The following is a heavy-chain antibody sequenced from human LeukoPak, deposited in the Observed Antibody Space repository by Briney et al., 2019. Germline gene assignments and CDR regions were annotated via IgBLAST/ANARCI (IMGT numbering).Heavy chain of an antibody. D-gene: IGHD3-3*01. CDR2: IYYSGST. CDR3: ARGVAVHHY. J-gene: IGHJ4*02. CDR1: GGSISTSAFY. V-gene: IGHV4-61*08. Sequence: PSETLSLTCTVSGGSISTSAFYWSWIRQPPGKGLEWIGYIYYSGSTNYNPSLKSRVTISVDTSKNQFSLKLSSVTAADTAVYYCARGVAVHHYWGQGTLVTVSS.